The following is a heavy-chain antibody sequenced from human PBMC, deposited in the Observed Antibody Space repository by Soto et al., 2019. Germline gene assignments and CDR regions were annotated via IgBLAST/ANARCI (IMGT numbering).Heavy chain of an antibody. Sequence: QEQLVESGGGVVQPGTSLRLSCVASGFTFSAYSLHWVRQAPGKGLEWVAVISYDGSNGYYADSVKGRLTISRDNSKNTLYLQMNSLITEDTAVYYCARPWGPSHYYSYYGMDVWGQGTTVTVSS. J-gene: IGHJ6*02. CDR2: ISYDGSNG. CDR1: GFTFSAYS. V-gene: IGHV3-30-3*01. D-gene: IGHD7-27*01. CDR3: ARPWGPSHYYSYYGMDV.